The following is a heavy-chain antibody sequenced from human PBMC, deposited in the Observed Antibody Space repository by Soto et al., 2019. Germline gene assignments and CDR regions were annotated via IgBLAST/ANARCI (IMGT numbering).Heavy chain of an antibody. CDR1: GASITSNNYY. V-gene: IGHV4-39*01. D-gene: IGHD1-20*01. Sequence: QLQLQESGPGLVKPSETLSLTCTVSGASITSNNYYWDWIRQPPGEGLEWIGNVYYSGNNHYNPSLNSLVTMSVDTSTTQFSLRLSSVTAADTAVYYCARHPRYGFTTWDESFDIWGQGTMVTVSS. CDR2: VYYSGNN. J-gene: IGHJ3*02. CDR3: ARHPRYGFTTWDESFDI.